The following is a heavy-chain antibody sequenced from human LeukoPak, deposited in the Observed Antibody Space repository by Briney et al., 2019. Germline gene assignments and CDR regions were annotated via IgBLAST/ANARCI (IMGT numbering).Heavy chain of an antibody. CDR1: GYTFTSYG. Sequence: ASVTVSCKASGYTFTSYGISWVRQAPGQGLEWMGWISAYNGNTNYAQKLQGRVTMTTDTSTSTAYMELRSLRSDDTAVYYCARRGYCSSTSCFYDYWGQGTLVTVSS. CDR3: ARRGYCSSTSCFYDY. V-gene: IGHV1-18*01. D-gene: IGHD2-2*01. J-gene: IGHJ4*02. CDR2: ISAYNGNT.